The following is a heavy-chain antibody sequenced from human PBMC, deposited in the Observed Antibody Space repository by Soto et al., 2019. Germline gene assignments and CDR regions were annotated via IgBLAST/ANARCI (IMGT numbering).Heavy chain of an antibody. Sequence: QVQLQQSGPGLVKPSETLSLTCSVSSGPSSSHNWGWIRQPPGRGLEWIGYVYSTGDTSYNPSLNSPVTISSATSTNHTYLTLTSVTAAETAADSCVCQGTGNRSGPVAVWGQGTTVSVSS. CDR3: VCQGTGNRSGPVAV. J-gene: IGHJ6*02. CDR2: VYSTGDT. V-gene: IGHV4-59*08. D-gene: IGHD1-1*01. CDR1: SGPSSSHN.